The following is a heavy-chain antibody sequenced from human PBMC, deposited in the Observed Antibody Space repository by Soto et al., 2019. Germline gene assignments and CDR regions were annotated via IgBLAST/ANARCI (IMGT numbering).Heavy chain of an antibody. J-gene: IGHJ6*03. CDR3: AREVYCSGGSCPGSGYYYYYYMDV. CDR1: GGSFSGYY. Sequence: SETLSLTCAVYGGSFSGYYWSWIRQPPGKGLEWIGEINHSGSTNYNPSLKSRVTISVDTSKNQFSLKLSSVTAADTAVYYCAREVYCSGGSCPGSGYYYYYYMDVWGKGTTVTVSS. D-gene: IGHD2-15*01. CDR2: INHSGST. V-gene: IGHV4-34*01.